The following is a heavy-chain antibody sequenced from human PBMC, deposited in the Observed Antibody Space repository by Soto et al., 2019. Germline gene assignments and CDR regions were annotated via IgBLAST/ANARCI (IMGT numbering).Heavy chain of an antibody. CDR1: GFTFSNSV. CDR2: ISASGGTT. J-gene: IGHJ4*02. CDR3: VKGVLWFGDSPDY. Sequence: PGGSLSLSCAVSGFTFSNSVMAWVRQAPGKGLEWVSGISASGGTTYYADSVKGRFSISRDNFKNTLYLQMDSLRAEDTAVYYCVKGVLWFGDSPDYWGQGTLVTVS. V-gene: IGHV3-23*01. D-gene: IGHD3-10*01.